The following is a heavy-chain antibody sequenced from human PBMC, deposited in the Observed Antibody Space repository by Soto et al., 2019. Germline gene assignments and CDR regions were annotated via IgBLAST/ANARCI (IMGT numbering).Heavy chain of an antibody. D-gene: IGHD3-10*01. J-gene: IGHJ6*02. CDR1: GGTFSSYT. CDR2: IIPILGIA. Sequence: ASVKVSCKASGGTFSSYTISWVRQAPGQGLEWMGRIIPILGIANYAQKFQGRVTITADKSTSTAYMELSSLRSEDTAVYYCARDRGVTMVRGVPWYYYGMDVWGQGTAVTVSS. V-gene: IGHV1-69*04. CDR3: ARDRGVTMVRGVPWYYYGMDV.